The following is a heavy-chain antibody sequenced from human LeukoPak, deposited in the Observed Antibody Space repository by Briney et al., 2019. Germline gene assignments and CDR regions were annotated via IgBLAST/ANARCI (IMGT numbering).Heavy chain of an antibody. Sequence: GRSLRLSCAASGFTFSSYAMHWVRQAPGKGLEWVAVISYDGSNKYYADSVKGRFTISRDNSKNTLYLQMNSLRAEDRAVYYCARGDYYDSSGYLDYWGQGTLVTVSS. CDR1: GFTFSSYA. CDR3: ARGDYYDSSGYLDY. J-gene: IGHJ4*02. V-gene: IGHV3-30*04. D-gene: IGHD3-22*01. CDR2: ISYDGSNK.